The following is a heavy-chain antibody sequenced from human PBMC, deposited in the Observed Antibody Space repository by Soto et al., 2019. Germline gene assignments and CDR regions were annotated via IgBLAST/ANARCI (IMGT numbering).Heavy chain of an antibody. Sequence: SETLSLTCAVSSGSISSSNWWSWVRQPPGKGLEWIGEFYYVGSTNYNPSLKSRVSISVDKSMIQFSLKLSSVTAADTAVYYCASHDYGDYGLDYWGQGTLVTVSS. CDR3: ASHDYGDYGLDY. CDR2: FYYVGST. V-gene: IGHV4-4*02. J-gene: IGHJ4*02. CDR1: SGSISSSNW. D-gene: IGHD4-17*01.